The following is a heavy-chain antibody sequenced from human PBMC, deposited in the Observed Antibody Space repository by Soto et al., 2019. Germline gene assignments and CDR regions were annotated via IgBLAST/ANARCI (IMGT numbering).Heavy chain of an antibody. CDR3: TKGICSGGSCYSSGYYYGMDV. CDR2: LSGSGGST. D-gene: IGHD2-15*01. Sequence: EVQLLESGGGLVQPGGSPRLSCAASGFTFSSYAMSWVRQAPGKELEWVSTLSGSGGSTFYADSVKGRFTISRDNSKNTLYLQMNSLRAEDTAIYYCTKGICSGGSCYSSGYYYGMDVWGQGTTVIVS. J-gene: IGHJ6*02. CDR1: GFTFSSYA. V-gene: IGHV3-23*01.